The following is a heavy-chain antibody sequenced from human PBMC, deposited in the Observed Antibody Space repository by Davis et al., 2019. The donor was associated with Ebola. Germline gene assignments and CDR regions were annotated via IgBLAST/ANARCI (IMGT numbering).Heavy chain of an antibody. V-gene: IGHV1-46*01. J-gene: IGHJ4*02. CDR3: ARGWQLVSVLDY. D-gene: IGHD6-6*01. CDR2: INPSGGST. Sequence: SVPVPCLASLYTFTGHYMHWLRQPSAQGLEWMGLINPSGGSTSYVQKFQGRVTMTRDTSTSTVYMELSSLSSEDTAVYYCARGWQLVSVLDYWGQGTLVTVSS. CDR1: LYTFTGHY.